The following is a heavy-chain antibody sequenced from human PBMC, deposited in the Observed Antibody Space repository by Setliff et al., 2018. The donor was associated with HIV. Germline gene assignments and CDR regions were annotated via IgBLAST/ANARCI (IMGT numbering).Heavy chain of an antibody. D-gene: IGHD6-13*01. CDR1: GGSISSSNW. J-gene: IGHJ3*02. CDR2: IYHSGSP. V-gene: IGHV4-4*02. Sequence: PSETLSLTCAVSGGSISSSNWWSWVRQPPGKGLEWIGEIYHSGSPNYNPALNSRVTISINKSKNQFSLKLSSVTAADTAVYYCARRVAAALDALDIWGQGTMVTVSS. CDR3: ARRVAAALDALDI.